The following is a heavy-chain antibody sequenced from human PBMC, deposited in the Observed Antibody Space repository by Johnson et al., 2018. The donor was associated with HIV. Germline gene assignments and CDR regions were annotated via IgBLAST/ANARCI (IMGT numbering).Heavy chain of an antibody. CDR1: GFTFSSYG. J-gene: IGHJ3*02. CDR2: ISYDGSNK. D-gene: IGHD3-3*01. CDR3: ARDVYYNFWSGYNPEDGAFDI. Sequence: QVQLVESGGGVVQPGGSLRLSCAASGFTFSSYGMHWVRQAPGKGLEWVAVISYDGSNKYYADSVKGRFTISRDNSKNTLYLQMNSLRAEDTAVYYCARDVYYNFWSGYNPEDGAFDIWGQGTMVTVSS. V-gene: IGHV3-30*19.